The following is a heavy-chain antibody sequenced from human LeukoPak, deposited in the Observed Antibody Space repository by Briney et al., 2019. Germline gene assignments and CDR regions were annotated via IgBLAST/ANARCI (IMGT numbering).Heavy chain of an antibody. V-gene: IGHV4-39*01. J-gene: IGHJ4*02. D-gene: IGHD2-2*02. CDR3: ARRIGCSSTSCYTGYFDY. Sequence: SETLSLTCTVSGGSISSSSYYWGWIRQPPGKGLEWIGSIYYSGSTYYNPSLKSRVTISVDTSKNQFSLKLSSVTAADTAVYYCARRIGCSSTSCYTGYFDYWGQGTLVTVSS. CDR2: IYYSGST. CDR1: GGSISSSSYY.